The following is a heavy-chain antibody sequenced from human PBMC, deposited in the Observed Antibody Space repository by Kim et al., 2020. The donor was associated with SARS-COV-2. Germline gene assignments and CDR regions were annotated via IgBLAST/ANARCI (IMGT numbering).Heavy chain of an antibody. V-gene: IGHV4-30-2*05. Sequence: YYNPSLKSRVTISVDTSKNQFSLKLSSVTAADTAVYYCARLSSVDAFDIWGQGTMVTVSS. J-gene: IGHJ3*02. D-gene: IGHD1-26*01. CDR3: ARLSSVDAFDI.